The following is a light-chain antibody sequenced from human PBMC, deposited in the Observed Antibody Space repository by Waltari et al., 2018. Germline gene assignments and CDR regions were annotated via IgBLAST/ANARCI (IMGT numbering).Light chain of an antibody. CDR1: SSNIGSNT. J-gene: IGLJ2*01. Sequence: QSVLTQPPSASGTPGQRVTISCSGRSSNIGSNTVNWYQQLPGTAPKLLIYSNDQRPSGVPDRFSGSKSGTSASLAISGLQSEDEAGYYCAAWDDSLKTVIFGGGTKLTVL. V-gene: IGLV1-44*01. CDR2: SND. CDR3: AAWDDSLKTVI.